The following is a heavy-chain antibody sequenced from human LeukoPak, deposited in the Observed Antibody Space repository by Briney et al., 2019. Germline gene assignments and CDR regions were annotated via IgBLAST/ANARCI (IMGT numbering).Heavy chain of an antibody. V-gene: IGHV3-30*02. CDR3: ATNRDIVATRDY. D-gene: IGHD5-12*01. Sequence: GGSLRLSCAASGFTFSSYGMHWVRQAPGKGLEWVAFIRYDGSNKYYADSVKGRLTISRDNSKNTLYLQMNSLRAEDTAVYYCATNRDIVATRDYWGQGTLVTVSS. CDR2: IRYDGSNK. CDR1: GFTFSSYG. J-gene: IGHJ4*02.